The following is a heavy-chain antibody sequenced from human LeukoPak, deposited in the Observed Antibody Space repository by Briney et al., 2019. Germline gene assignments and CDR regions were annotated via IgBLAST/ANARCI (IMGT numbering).Heavy chain of an antibody. CDR3: ANHLACGSTSCPPFDY. V-gene: IGHV3-7*01. J-gene: IGHJ4*02. CDR1: GFIFSNYW. CDR2: IKKDGSEK. D-gene: IGHD2-2*01. Sequence: PGGSLRLSCAASGFIFSNYWMNWVRQTPGKGLEWVANIKKDGSEKNYVDSVKGRFTISRDNAKNSLYLQMNSLRAEDTAVYYCANHLACGSTSCPPFDYWGQGTLVTVSS.